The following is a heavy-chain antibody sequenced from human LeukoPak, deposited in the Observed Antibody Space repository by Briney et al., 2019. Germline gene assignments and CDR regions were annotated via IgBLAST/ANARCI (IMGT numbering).Heavy chain of an antibody. J-gene: IGHJ4*02. CDR2: INHSGST. D-gene: IGHD3-10*01. Sequence: PSETLSLTCAVYGGSFSGHYWSWIRQPPGKGLEWIGEINHSGSTNYNPSLESRVTISVDTSKNHFSLKLSSVTAADTAVYYCAKGRWALFDCWGQGTLVIVSS. V-gene: IGHV4-34*01. CDR3: AKGRWALFDC. CDR1: GGSFSGHY.